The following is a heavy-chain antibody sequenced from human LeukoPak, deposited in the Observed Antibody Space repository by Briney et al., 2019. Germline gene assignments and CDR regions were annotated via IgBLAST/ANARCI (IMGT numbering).Heavy chain of an antibody. CDR1: GGSISSYF. D-gene: IGHD3-10*01. J-gene: IGHJ6*03. V-gene: IGHV4-59*01. Sequence: PSESLSLTCTVSGGSISSYFWSWVPQPPGKGLECIGYIYYSRSTNYNPSLNSRVTISVDTSKNQFSLKLSSVTAADTAVYYCARDPRTLLRGSRRGYDGNYYYMDVWGKGTTVTISS. CDR2: IYYSRST. CDR3: ARDPRTLLRGSRRGYDGNYYYMDV.